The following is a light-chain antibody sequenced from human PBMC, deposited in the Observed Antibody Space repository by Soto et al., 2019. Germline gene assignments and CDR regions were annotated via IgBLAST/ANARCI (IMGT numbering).Light chain of an antibody. CDR3: CSYAGSYILV. CDR2: DVS. V-gene: IGLV2-11*01. J-gene: IGLJ3*02. Sequence: QSVLTQPRSVSGSPGQSVTISCTGTSSDVGDYNDVYWYQQHPGKAPKLMIFDVSKRPSGVPDRFSGSKSGNTASLTISGLQAEDEADYHCCSYAGSYILVFGGGTKLTVL. CDR1: SSDVGDYND.